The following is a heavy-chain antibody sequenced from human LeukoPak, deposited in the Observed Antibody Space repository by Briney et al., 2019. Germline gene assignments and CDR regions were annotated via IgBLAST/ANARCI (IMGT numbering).Heavy chain of an antibody. CDR1: GFTFSSYA. D-gene: IGHD3-10*01. CDR3: ARDTRESYYGSGSFDY. Sequence: PGGSLRLSCAASGFTFSSYAMSWVRQAPGKGLEWVSSISSGSSYIYYADSVKGRFTISSDNAKNSLYLQMNSLRAEDTAVYYCARDTRESYYGSGSFDYWGQGTLVTVSS. CDR2: ISSGSSYI. V-gene: IGHV3-21*01. J-gene: IGHJ4*02.